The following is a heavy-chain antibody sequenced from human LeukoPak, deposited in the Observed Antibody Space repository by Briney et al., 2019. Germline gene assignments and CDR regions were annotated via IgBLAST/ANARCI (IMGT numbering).Heavy chain of an antibody. V-gene: IGHV3-23*01. CDR2: ISGSGGST. D-gene: IGHD3-22*01. J-gene: IGHJ4*02. Sequence: GGSLRLSCAASGFTFSSYAMSWVRQAPGKGLEWVSAISGSGGSTYYADSVKGRFTISRDNSKNTLYLQMNSLRAEHTAVYYCAKPAGDSSGYYQIFDYWGQGTLVTVSS. CDR1: GFTFSSYA. CDR3: AKPAGDSSGYYQIFDY.